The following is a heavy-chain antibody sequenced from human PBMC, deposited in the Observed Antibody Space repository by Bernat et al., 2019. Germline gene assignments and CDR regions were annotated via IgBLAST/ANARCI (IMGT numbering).Heavy chain of an antibody. D-gene: IGHD3-22*01. CDR2: ISYDGSNK. V-gene: IGHV3-30-3*01. J-gene: IGHJ1*01. CDR1: GFTFSSYA. CDR3: ARDWDRAIVVGKITFIGYFQH. Sequence: QVQLVESGGGVVHPGRSLRLSCAASGFTFSSYAMHWVRQAPGKGLEWVAVISYDGSNKYYADSVKGRFTISRDNSKNTLYLQMNSLRAEDTAVYYCARDWDRAIVVGKITFIGYFQHWGQGTLVTVSS.